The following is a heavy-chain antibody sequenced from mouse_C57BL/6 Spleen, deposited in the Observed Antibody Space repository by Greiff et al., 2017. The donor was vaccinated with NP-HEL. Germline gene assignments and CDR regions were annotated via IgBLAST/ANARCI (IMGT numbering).Heavy chain of an antibody. Sequence: EVQLQQSGPELVKPGASVKISCKASGYTFTDYNMDWVKQSHGKSLEWIGDINPNNGGTIYNQKFKGKATLTVDKSSSTAYMELRSLTSEDTAVYYCARWDACHNPFAYWGQGTLVTVSA. CDR1: GYTFTDYN. CDR3: ARWDACHNPFAY. D-gene: IGHD4-1*01. J-gene: IGHJ3*01. CDR2: INPNNGGT. V-gene: IGHV1-18*01.